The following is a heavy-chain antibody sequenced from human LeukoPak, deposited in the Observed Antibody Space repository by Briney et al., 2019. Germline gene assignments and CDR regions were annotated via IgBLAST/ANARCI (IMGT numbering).Heavy chain of an antibody. CDR1: GFAFNTYS. J-gene: IGHJ4*02. CDR2: ISSGSSTI. D-gene: IGHD3-10*01. V-gene: IGHV3-48*01. Sequence: GGSLRLSCAASGFAFNTYSMNWVRQAPGRGLEWVSYISSGSSTIYYADSVKGRFTISRDNVKNSLYLQMNSLRAEDTAVYYCARDRGHLGFLPWGQGTLVTVSS. CDR3: ARDRGHLGFLP.